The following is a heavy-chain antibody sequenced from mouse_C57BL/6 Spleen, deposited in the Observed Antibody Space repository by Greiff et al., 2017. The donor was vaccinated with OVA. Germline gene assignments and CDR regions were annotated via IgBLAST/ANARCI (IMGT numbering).Heavy chain of an antibody. CDR2: IWGGGST. CDR1: GFSLTSYG. J-gene: IGHJ4*01. D-gene: IGHD2-3*01. CDR3: AQHGEDLCDGYYNAMDY. V-gene: IGHV2-9*01. Sequence: QVQLKESGPGLVAPSQSLSITCTVSGFSLTSYGVDWVRQPPGKGLEWLGVIWGGGSTNYNSALMSRLSISKDNSKSQVFLKMNSLQTGDTAMYYCAQHGEDLCDGYYNAMDYWGQGTSVTGSS.